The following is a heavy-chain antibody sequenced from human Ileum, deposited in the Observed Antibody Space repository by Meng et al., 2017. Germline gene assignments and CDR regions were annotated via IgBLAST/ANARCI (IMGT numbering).Heavy chain of an antibody. CDR2: IYYGGST. CDR3: ARRAHYGDPPR. V-gene: IGHV4-39*01. J-gene: IGHJ4*02. CDR1: SGSFTNNNYY. D-gene: IGHD4-17*01. Sequence: QLRLQESGPGLVKPSETLSIMCSVSSGSFTNNNYYWVWIRRPPGKGLEWIGSIYYGGSTYYNPSLKSRVTISVDTSTNQFSLKLISVTAADTAVYYCARRAHYGDPPRWGQGTLVTVSS.